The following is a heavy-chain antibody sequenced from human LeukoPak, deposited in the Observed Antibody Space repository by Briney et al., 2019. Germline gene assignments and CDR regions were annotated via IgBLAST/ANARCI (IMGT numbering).Heavy chain of an antibody. CDR1: GFTFSSYA. Sequence: PGRSLRLSRAASGFTFSSYAMHWVRQAPGKGLEWVAVISYDGSNKYYADSVKGRFTISRDNSKNTLYLQMNSLRAEDTAVYYCARVPGSGWGQGTLVTVSS. V-gene: IGHV3-30*04. J-gene: IGHJ4*02. CDR2: ISYDGSNK. CDR3: ARVPGSG. D-gene: IGHD6-19*01.